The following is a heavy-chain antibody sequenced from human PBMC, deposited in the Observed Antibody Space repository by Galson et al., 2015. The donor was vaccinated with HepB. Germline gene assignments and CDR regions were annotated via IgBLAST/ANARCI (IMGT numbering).Heavy chain of an antibody. CDR3: ASPTKKWELRTFDY. CDR1: GFTFSSYA. J-gene: IGHJ4*02. Sequence: SLRLSCAASGFTFSSYAMSWVRQAPGKGLEWVSAISGSGGSTYYADSVKGRFTISRDNSKNTLYLQMNSLRAEDTAVYYCASPTKKWELRTFDYWGQGTLVTVSS. CDR2: ISGSGGST. V-gene: IGHV3-23*01. D-gene: IGHD1-26*01.